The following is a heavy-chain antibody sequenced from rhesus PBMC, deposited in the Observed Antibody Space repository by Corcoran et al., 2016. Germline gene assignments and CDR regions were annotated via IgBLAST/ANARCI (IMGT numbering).Heavy chain of an antibody. CDR2: IYWNDDK. Sequence: QVTLKESGPALVKPTQTLTLTCTFSGFSLSTSGMGVGWIRQPSRKTLEWLAHIYWNDDKYYSTSLKGRLTISKDTSKNQVVLTMTNMDPVDTATYCCARSNWGAAFDFWGQGLRVTVSS. D-gene: IGHD7-45*01. V-gene: IGHV2-1*01. J-gene: IGHJ3*01. CDR1: GFSLSTSGMG. CDR3: ARSNWGAAFDF.